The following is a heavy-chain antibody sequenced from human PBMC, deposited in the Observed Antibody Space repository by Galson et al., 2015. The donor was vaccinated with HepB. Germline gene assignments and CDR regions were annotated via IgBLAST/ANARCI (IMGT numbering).Heavy chain of an antibody. Sequence: PALVKPTQTLTLTCTFSGFSLSTSGMCVSWIRQPPGKALEWLARIDWDDDKYYSTSLKTRLTISKDTSKNQVVLTMTNMDSVDTATYYCARTLPYYDFWSGDDYYYYYMDVWGKGTTVTVSS. CDR3: ARTLPYYDFWSGDDYYYYYMDV. CDR1: GFSLSTSGMC. J-gene: IGHJ6*03. CDR2: IDWDDDK. V-gene: IGHV2-70*11. D-gene: IGHD3-3*01.